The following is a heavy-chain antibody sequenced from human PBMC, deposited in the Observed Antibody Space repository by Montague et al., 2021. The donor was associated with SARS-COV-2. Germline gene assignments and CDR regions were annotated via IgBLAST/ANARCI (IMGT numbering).Heavy chain of an antibody. Sequence: SETLSLTCTVSGGSMSDYYWAWIRQPPGKGLEWLGYIYYSGGTNSNASLKSRVTMSVDTSKNQFSLKLTSVTAADTAVYYCARAVSVWRAVNWFDPWGQGTLVTVSS. CDR2: IYYSGGT. CDR3: ARAVSVWRAVNWFDP. CDR1: GGSMSDYY. V-gene: IGHV4-59*13. J-gene: IGHJ5*02. D-gene: IGHD2-21*01.